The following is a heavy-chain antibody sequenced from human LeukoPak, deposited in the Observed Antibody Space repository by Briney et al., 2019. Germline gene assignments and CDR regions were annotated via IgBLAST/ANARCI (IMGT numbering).Heavy chain of an antibody. J-gene: IGHJ3*02. CDR1: GYTFINYE. Sequence: ASVKVSCKASGYTFINYEISWVRQAPGQGLEWMGWISAYNGNTNYAQKLQGRVTMTTDTSTSTAYMELRSLRSDDTAVYYCARIRGYSGYEAFDIWGQGTMVTVSS. D-gene: IGHD5-12*01. CDR2: ISAYNGNT. V-gene: IGHV1-18*01. CDR3: ARIRGYSGYEAFDI.